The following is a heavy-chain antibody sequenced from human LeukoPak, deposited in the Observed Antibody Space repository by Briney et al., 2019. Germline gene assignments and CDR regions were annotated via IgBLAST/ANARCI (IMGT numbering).Heavy chain of an antibody. Sequence: GGSLRLSCAASGFTVSSNYMSWVRQAQGKGLEWVSVIYSSGSTYYADSVKGRFTISRDNSKNTLYLQMNSLRVEDTAVYYCARDGVPGGRDVWGQGTTVTVS. CDR1: GFTVSSNY. CDR2: IYSSGST. CDR3: ARDGVPGGRDV. V-gene: IGHV3-66*01. J-gene: IGHJ6*02. D-gene: IGHD3-16*01.